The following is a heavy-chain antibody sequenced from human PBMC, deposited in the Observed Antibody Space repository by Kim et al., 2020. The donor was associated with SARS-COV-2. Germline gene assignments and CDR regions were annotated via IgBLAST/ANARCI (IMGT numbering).Heavy chain of an antibody. D-gene: IGHD1-1*01. CDR2: ICSGGSKI. Sequence: GGSLRLSCVGSGFTLSSYDMNWVRQAPGKGLEWVAYICSGGSKIYYADSVKGRFTISSDNAKNSLYLQMNSLRAEDTALYYCAGERMNGNACDIWGQGTMVPVSS. CDR1: GFTLSSYD. V-gene: IGHV3-48*03. CDR3: AGERMNGNACDI. J-gene: IGHJ3*02.